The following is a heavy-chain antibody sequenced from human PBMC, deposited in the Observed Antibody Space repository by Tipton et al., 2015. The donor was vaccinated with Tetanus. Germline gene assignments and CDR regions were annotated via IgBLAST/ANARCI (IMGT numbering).Heavy chain of an antibody. CDR3: AKDLRQLVRVDAFDS. J-gene: IGHJ3*02. CDR2: ISSSGKTV. D-gene: IGHD6-6*01. V-gene: IGHV3-11*01. Sequence: SLRLSCVASGFTFSDHYMSWIRQAPGKGLEWVSYISSSGKTVHYADAVKGRFTISRDSAKNTLYLHMNSLRAEDTAVYYCAKDLRQLVRVDAFDSWGQGTVVTVSS. CDR1: GFTFSDHY.